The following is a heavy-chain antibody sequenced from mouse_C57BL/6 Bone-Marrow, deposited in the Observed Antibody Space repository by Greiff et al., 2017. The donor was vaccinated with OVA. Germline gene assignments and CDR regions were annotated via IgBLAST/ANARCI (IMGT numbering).Heavy chain of an antibody. V-gene: IGHV14-1*01. D-gene: IGHD1-1*01. CDR1: GFNIKDYY. J-gene: IGHJ1*03. CDR2: IDPEDGDT. Sequence: EVQLQQSGAELVRPGASVKLSCTASGFNIKDYYMHWVKQRPEQGLEWIGRIDPEDGDTEYAPKFQGKATITADTSSNTAYLQLSSLTSEDTAVYYCTTDRRGHYYGSTLWYFDVWGTGTTVTVSS. CDR3: TTDRRGHYYGSTLWYFDV.